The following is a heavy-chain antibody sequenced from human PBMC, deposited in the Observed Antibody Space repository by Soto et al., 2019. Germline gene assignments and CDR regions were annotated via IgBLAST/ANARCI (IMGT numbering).Heavy chain of an antibody. J-gene: IGHJ6*02. D-gene: IGHD3-10*01. V-gene: IGHV4-39*01. CDR1: GGSISSSICY. CDR3: ARLHGSGPYYYYGMDV. CDR2: IYYSGTT. Sequence: SETLSLTCTVSGGSISSSICYWGWIRQPPGKGLEWIGSIYYSGTTYYNPTLKSRVTISVDTSKNQFSLKLSSVTAADTAVYYCARLHGSGPYYYYGMDVWGQGTTVT.